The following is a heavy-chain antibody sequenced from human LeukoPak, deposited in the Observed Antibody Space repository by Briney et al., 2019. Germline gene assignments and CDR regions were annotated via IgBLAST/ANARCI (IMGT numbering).Heavy chain of an antibody. CDR2: ISAYNGNT. J-gene: IGHJ4*02. CDR3: ASGYDSSGWAPFDY. D-gene: IGHD3-22*01. Sequence: ASVKVSCKASGYTFTSYGISWVRQAPGQGLEWMGWISAYNGNTNYAQKLQGRVTMTTDTSTSTAYMELRSLRSDDTAVYYCASGYDSSGWAPFDYWGQGTLVTVSS. CDR1: GYTFTSYG. V-gene: IGHV1-18*01.